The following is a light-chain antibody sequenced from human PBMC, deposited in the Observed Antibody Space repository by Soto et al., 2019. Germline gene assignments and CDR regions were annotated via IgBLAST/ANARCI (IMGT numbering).Light chain of an antibody. CDR3: CSYAVGSTLV. J-gene: IGLJ2*01. V-gene: IGLV2-23*01. CDR2: EGS. CDR1: SSDVGRYNL. Sequence: QSALTQPASVSGSPGQSITISCTGTSSDVGRYNLVSWYQPHPGKAPKLMIYEGSTRPSGVSHRFPDSKSGNTYNTASLTISGLQAEDEADNNCCSYAVGSTLVFGGGTKLTVL.